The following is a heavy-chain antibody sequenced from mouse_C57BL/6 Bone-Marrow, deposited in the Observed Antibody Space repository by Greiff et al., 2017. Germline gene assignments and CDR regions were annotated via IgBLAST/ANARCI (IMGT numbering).Heavy chain of an antibody. Sequence: VQLQQSGAELARPGASVKLSCKASGYTFTSYGISWVKQRTGQGLEWIGEIYTRSGNTYYNEKFKGKATLTADKSSSTAYMELRSLTSEDSAVYFCARGGCGSSCAYWGQGTLVTVSA. D-gene: IGHD1-1*01. V-gene: IGHV1-81*01. CDR1: GYTFTSYG. CDR3: ARGGCGSSCAY. CDR2: IYTRSGNT. J-gene: IGHJ3*01.